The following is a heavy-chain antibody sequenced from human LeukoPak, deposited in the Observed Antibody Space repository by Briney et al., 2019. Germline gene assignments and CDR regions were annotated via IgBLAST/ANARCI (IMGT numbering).Heavy chain of an antibody. Sequence: SETLSLTCTVSGYSISSGYYWGWIRQPPGKGLEWIGSIYHSGSTYYNPSLKSRVTISVDTSKNQFSLKLSSVTAADTAVYYCARNIVGALLDAFDIWGQGTMVTVSS. D-gene: IGHD1-26*01. CDR1: GYSISSGYY. V-gene: IGHV4-38-2*02. J-gene: IGHJ3*02. CDR2: IYHSGST. CDR3: ARNIVGALLDAFDI.